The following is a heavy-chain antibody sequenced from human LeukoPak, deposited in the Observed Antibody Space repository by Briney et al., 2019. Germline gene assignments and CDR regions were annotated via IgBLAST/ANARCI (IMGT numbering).Heavy chain of an antibody. CDR2: ISGNGAGT. V-gene: IGHV3-64*04. D-gene: IGHD3-10*01. CDR1: GFTFSDYS. CDR3: ARARGYYYGMDV. Sequence: GGSLRLSCSASGFTFSDYSMHWVRQAPGKGLEYIATISGNGAGTHHTDSVKGRFTISRDNSKNTLYLQMNSLRAEDTAVYYCARARGYYYGMDVWGQGTTVTVSS. J-gene: IGHJ6*02.